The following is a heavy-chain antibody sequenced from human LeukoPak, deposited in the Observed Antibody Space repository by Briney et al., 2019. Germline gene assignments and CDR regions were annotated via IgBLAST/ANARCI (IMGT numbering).Heavy chain of an antibody. V-gene: IGHV3-66*01. CDR1: GFTVSSNY. Sequence: PGGSLRLSCAASGFTVSSNYMSWVRQAPGKGLEWVSIIYSGGSTYYADSVKGRFTISRDNSKNTLYLQINSLRAEDTAVYYCVRDGSSSWFDFWGQGTLVTVSS. J-gene: IGHJ4*02. D-gene: IGHD6-13*01. CDR2: IYSGGST. CDR3: VRDGSSSWFDF.